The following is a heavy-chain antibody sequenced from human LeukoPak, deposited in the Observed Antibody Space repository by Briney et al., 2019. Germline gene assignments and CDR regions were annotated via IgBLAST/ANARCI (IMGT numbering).Heavy chain of an antibody. CDR2: ISYDGSNK. V-gene: IGHV3-30*18. CDR1: GFTFSSYG. Sequence: PGGSLRLSCAASGFTFSSYGMHWVRQAPGKGLEWVAVISYDGSNKYYADSVKGRFTISRDNSKNTLYLQMNSLRAEDTAVYYCAKEPRIAAAGAMDYWGQGTLVTVSS. J-gene: IGHJ4*02. CDR3: AKEPRIAAAGAMDY. D-gene: IGHD6-13*01.